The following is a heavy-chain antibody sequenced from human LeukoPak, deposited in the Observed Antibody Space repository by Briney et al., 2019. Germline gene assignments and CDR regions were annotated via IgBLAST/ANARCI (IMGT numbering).Heavy chain of an antibody. CDR3: AELGITMIGGV. V-gene: IGHV3-21*01. Sequence: GGTLRLSCAASGFTFRRYGMSWVRQAPGKGLEWVSSISSSSSYIYYADSVKGRFTISRDNAKNSLYLQMNSLRAEDTAVYYCAELGITMIGGVWGKGTTVTISS. CDR1: GFTFRRYG. J-gene: IGHJ6*04. CDR2: ISSSSSYI. D-gene: IGHD3-10*02.